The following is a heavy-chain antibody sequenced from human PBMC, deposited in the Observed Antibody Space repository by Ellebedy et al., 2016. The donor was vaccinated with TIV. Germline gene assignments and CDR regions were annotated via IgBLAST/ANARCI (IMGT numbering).Heavy chain of an antibody. Sequence: SLKISCAASGFTFHDYAMHWVRQLPGRGLEWVSSITWNSGKTDYADSVKGRFTISRDNAKNSLYLQMNSLRPEDTALYYCAKDIQVRFDYNYYYMDVWGKGTTVTVSS. J-gene: IGHJ6*03. CDR2: ITWNSGKT. CDR1: GFTFHDYA. CDR3: AKDIQVRFDYNYYYMDV. V-gene: IGHV3-9*01. D-gene: IGHD3-16*01.